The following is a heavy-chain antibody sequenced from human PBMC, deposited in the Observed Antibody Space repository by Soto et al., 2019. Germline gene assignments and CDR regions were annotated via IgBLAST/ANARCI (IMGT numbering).Heavy chain of an antibody. V-gene: IGHV3-9*01. D-gene: IGHD3-10*01. Sequence: EVQLVESGGGLVQPGRSLRLSCVASGFTFDDYAMHWVRQAPGKGLEWVSGISRNSGSLDYADSVKGRFTISRDNAKNSLYLQMKSLGAEDTALYYCAKNYYGSGAYYYGMDVWGQGTTVTVSS. J-gene: IGHJ6*02. CDR2: ISRNSGSL. CDR1: GFTFDDYA. CDR3: AKNYYGSGAYYYGMDV.